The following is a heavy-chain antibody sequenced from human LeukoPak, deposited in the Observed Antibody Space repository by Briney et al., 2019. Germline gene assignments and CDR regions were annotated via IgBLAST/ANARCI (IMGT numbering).Heavy chain of an antibody. CDR2: INWNSGSI. CDR1: GFTFDDYA. D-gene: IGHD5-12*01. J-gene: IGHJ6*03. Sequence: GRSLRLSCAASGFTFDDYAMHWVRQGPGRGLEWVSGINWNSGSIGYADSVKGRFTISRDSAKNSLYLQMNSLRAEDMALYYCAKGTSSAYAYYMDVWGKGTTVTVSS. CDR3: AKGTSSAYAYYMDV. V-gene: IGHV3-9*03.